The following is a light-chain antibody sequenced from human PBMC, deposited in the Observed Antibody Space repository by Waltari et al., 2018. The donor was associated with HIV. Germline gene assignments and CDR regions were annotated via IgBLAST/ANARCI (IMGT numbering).Light chain of an antibody. CDR2: DDS. CDR3: QVWDNTSVV. V-gene: IGLV3-21*04. J-gene: IGLJ2*01. Sequence: SYVLTQPPSVSVAPGKTATITCGGNNIGTKRVHWYQQRPGQAPVLVIYDDSDRPSGIPERFSGSNSGNTATLTISRVEAGDEDDYYCQVWDNTSVVFGGGTKLTVL. CDR1: NIGTKR.